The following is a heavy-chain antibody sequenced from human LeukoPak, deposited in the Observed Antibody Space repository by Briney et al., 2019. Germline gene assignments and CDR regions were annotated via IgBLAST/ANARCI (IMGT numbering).Heavy chain of an antibody. Sequence: SETLSLTCTVSGDSISSSSSYWGWIRQPPGEGLEWIGSIYYSGSTYYNTSLKSRVTISVDTSKNQFSLKLRSVTAADTAVYYCARVTGYMIEDYFDYWGQGILVTVSS. D-gene: IGHD3-9*01. CDR2: IYYSGST. CDR1: GDSISSSSSY. V-gene: IGHV4-39*07. J-gene: IGHJ4*02. CDR3: ARVTGYMIEDYFDY.